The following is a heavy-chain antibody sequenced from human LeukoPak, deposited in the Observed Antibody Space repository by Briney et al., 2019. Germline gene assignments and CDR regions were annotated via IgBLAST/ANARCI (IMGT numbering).Heavy chain of an antibody. Sequence: GGSLRLSCAASGFTVSSYSMTWVRQAPGKGLEWVSSISSSSSYIYYADSVKGRFTISRDNAKNSLYLQVNSLRAEDTAVYYCARDEPDNYDILTGSYAFDIWGQGTMVTVSS. CDR1: GFTVSSYS. J-gene: IGHJ3*02. CDR2: ISSSSSYI. V-gene: IGHV3-21*01. CDR3: ARDEPDNYDILTGSYAFDI. D-gene: IGHD3-9*01.